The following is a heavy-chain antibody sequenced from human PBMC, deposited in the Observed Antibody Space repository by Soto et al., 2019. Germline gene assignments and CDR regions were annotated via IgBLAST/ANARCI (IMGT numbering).Heavy chain of an antibody. Sequence: PSETLSLTCAVYGGSFSGYYWSWIRQPPGKGLEWIGEINHSGSTNYNPSLKSRVTISVDTSKNQFSLKLSSVTAADTAVYYCARLLNLCSDYWGQGTLVTVS. CDR3: ARLLNLCSDY. D-gene: IGHD3-10*01. V-gene: IGHV4-34*01. J-gene: IGHJ4*02. CDR1: GGSFSGYY. CDR2: INHSGST.